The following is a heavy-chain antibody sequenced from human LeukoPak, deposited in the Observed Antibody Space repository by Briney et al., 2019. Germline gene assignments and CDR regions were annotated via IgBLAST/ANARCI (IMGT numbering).Heavy chain of an antibody. Sequence: PGGSLRLSCAASGFTFSSYWMHWVRQAPGQGLVGVSRINSDGRSTNYADSVKGRFTVSRDNSKNTLYLQVNGLRTEDTAVYYCAKDRLLNCRGDCYIFDYWGQGTVVTVSS. J-gene: IGHJ4*02. CDR3: AKDRLLNCRGDCYIFDY. V-gene: IGHV3-74*01. CDR2: INSDGRST. D-gene: IGHD2-21*02. CDR1: GFTFSSYW.